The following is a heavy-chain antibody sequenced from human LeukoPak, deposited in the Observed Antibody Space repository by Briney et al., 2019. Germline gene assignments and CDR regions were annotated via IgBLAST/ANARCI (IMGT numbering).Heavy chain of an antibody. D-gene: IGHD1-14*01. Sequence: SETLSLTCTVSGGSISSGGYYWSWIRQHPGKGLEWIGYIYYSGSTYYNPSLKSPVTISVDTSKNQFSLKLSSVTAADTAVYYCARDTGAAGFDPWGQGTLVTVSS. CDR2: IYYSGST. J-gene: IGHJ5*02. CDR1: GGSISSGGYY. CDR3: ARDTGAAGFDP. V-gene: IGHV4-31*01.